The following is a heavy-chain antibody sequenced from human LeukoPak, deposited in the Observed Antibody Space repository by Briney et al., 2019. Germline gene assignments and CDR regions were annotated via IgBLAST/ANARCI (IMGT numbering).Heavy chain of an antibody. D-gene: IGHD3-3*01. Sequence: PGGSLRLSCAASGFTSDDYAMHWVRQAPGKGLEWVSGISWNSGSIGYADSVKGRFTISRDNAKNTLYLQMNSLRAEDTAVYYCAKYELRFLEWLSPLDYWGQGTLVTVSS. V-gene: IGHV3-9*02. CDR2: ISWNSGSI. CDR3: AKYELRFLEWLSPLDY. J-gene: IGHJ4*02. CDR1: GFTSDDYA.